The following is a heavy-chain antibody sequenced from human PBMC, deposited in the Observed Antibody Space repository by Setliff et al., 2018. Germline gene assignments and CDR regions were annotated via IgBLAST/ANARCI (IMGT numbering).Heavy chain of an antibody. CDR2: INPSGGST. J-gene: IGHJ6*03. D-gene: IGHD3-16*02. CDR3: ARVKAPALYYYMDV. Sequence: ASVKVSCKASGYTFTSYYMHWVRQAPGQGLEWMGIINPSGGSTSYARKFQGRVTMTRDTSTSTIYTELSRLRSDDTAVYYCARVKAPALYYYMDVWGKGTTVTVSS. CDR1: GYTFTSYY. V-gene: IGHV1-46*01.